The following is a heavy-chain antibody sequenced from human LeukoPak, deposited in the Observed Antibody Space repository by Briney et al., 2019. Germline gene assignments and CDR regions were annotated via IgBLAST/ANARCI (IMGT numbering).Heavy chain of an antibody. CDR2: IWYDGSNE. Sequence: GGSLRLSCVVSGFSFGTYSMHWARQVPGKGLEWVAVIWYDGSNEDYADSVKGRFTISRDNSKNTLYLQMNSLRAEDTAVYYCAREMAVWGQGTLVTVSS. J-gene: IGHJ4*02. D-gene: IGHD2-8*01. V-gene: IGHV3-33*01. CDR1: GFSFGTYS. CDR3: AREMAV.